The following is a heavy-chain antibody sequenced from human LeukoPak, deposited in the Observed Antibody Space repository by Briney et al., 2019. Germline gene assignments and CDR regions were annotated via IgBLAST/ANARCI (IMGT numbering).Heavy chain of an antibody. CDR3: AGSPSWYWGSFDY. CDR1: GFTFSSYW. J-gene: IGHJ4*02. D-gene: IGHD6-13*01. V-gene: IGHV3-7*01. CDR2: IKQDGSEK. Sequence: GSLRLSCAASGFTFSSYWMSWVRQAPGKGLEWVANIKQDGSEKYYVDSVKGRFTISRDNAKNSLYLQMNSLRAEDTAVYYCAGSPSWYWGSFDYWGQGTLVTVSS.